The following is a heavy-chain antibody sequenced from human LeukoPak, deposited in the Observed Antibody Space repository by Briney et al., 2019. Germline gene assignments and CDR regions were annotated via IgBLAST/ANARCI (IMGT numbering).Heavy chain of an antibody. CDR2: FEPEDGKT. CDR1: GYTLTELA. V-gene: IGHV1-24*01. J-gene: IGHJ4*02. CDR3: ASIVRGVIIALNY. Sequence: ASVKVSCKASGYTLTELAMHWVRQAPGKGLEWMGGFEPEDGKTIYAQKFQGRVTMTEDTSTDTAYVELSRLRSEDTAVYYCASIVRGVIIALNYWGQGTLVTVSS. D-gene: IGHD3-10*01.